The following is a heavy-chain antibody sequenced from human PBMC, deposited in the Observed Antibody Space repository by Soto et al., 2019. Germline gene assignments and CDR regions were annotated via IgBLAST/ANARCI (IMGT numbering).Heavy chain of an antibody. Sequence: ASVKVSCKASGYTFTSYGISWLRQAPGQGLEWMGWISAYNGNTNYAQKLQGRVTMTTDTSTSTAYMELRSLRSDDTAVYYYARFMVNYYGSGIGMDVWGQGTTVTVSS. J-gene: IGHJ6*02. CDR1: GYTFTSYG. CDR3: ARFMVNYYGSGIGMDV. V-gene: IGHV1-18*04. CDR2: ISAYNGNT. D-gene: IGHD3-10*01.